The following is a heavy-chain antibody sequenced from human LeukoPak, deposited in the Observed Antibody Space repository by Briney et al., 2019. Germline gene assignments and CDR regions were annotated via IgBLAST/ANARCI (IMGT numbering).Heavy chain of an antibody. D-gene: IGHD6-13*01. J-gene: IGHJ4*02. V-gene: IGHV3-11*04. Sequence: SGGSLRLSCAASGFAFDDYGMSWIRQAPGKGLEWVSYISSSGSTIYYADSVKGRFTISRDNAKNSLYLQMNSLRAEDTAVYYCARDGGAAAGAPTGFDYWGQGTLVTVSS. CDR2: ISSSGSTI. CDR3: ARDGGAAAGAPTGFDY. CDR1: GFAFDDYG.